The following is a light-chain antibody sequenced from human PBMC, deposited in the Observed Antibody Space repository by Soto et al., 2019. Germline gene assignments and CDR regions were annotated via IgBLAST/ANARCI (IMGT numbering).Light chain of an antibody. CDR1: RGVSTW. J-gene: IGKJ1*01. CDR2: GAS. CDR3: QQYNSYWT. V-gene: IGKV1-5*01. Sequence: DIKMPQFPSSVAASVGDRVTITCRASRGVSTWLGWYQQKPGRAPKLLIYGASNLENGVPSRFSGSGSGTEFTLTISSLQPDDFATYYCQQYNSYWTFGQGTKVDIK.